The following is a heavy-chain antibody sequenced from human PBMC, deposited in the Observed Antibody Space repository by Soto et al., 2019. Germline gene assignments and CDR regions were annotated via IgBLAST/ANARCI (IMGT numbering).Heavy chain of an antibody. J-gene: IGHJ3*01. D-gene: IGHD6-6*01. CDR2: IYWNDDK. CDR1: GISLSTSGVG. V-gene: IGHV2-5*01. Sequence: QITVKGSGPTLVKPTQTLTLTCSLSGISLSTSGVGLGWIRQTPGKALEWLALIYWNDDKHYSPSLKSRLTNTKDTSKNQAVLTMNNMDPVDTATYYCARGLATLPVFAFDVWGQGTVVTVSS. CDR3: ARGLATLPVFAFDV.